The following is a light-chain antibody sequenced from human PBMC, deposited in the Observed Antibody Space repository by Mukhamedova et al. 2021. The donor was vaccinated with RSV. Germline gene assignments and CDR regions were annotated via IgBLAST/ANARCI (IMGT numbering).Light chain of an antibody. CDR3: QQYNSYWT. Sequence: WYQRRVHGKAPKLLIYKASSLETGVPSRFSGSGSGTEFTLTISSLQPDDLAIYYCQQYNSYWTFGQGTKVEIK. J-gene: IGKJ1*01. V-gene: IGKV1-5*03. CDR2: KAS.